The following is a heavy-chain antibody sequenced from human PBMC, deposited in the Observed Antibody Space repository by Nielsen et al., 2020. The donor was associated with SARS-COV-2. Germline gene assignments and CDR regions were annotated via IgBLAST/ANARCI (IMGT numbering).Heavy chain of an antibody. CDR2: IWYDGSNK. D-gene: IGHD6-13*01. CDR1: GFTFSSYG. V-gene: IGHV3-33*01. CDR3: AREDIGYSSSWSFDY. J-gene: IGHJ4*02. Sequence: GGSLRLSCAASGFTFSSYGMHWVRQAPGKGLEWVAVIWYDGSNKYYADSVKGRFTISRDNSKNTLYLQMNSLRAADTAVYYCAREDIGYSSSWSFDYWGQGTLVTVSS.